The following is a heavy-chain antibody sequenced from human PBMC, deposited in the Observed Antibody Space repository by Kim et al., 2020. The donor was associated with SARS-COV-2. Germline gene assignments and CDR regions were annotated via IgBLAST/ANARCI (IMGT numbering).Heavy chain of an antibody. J-gene: IGHJ6*02. CDR1: GGSISSSNW. Sequence: SETLSLTCAVSGGSISSSNWWSWVRQPPGKGLEWIGEIYHSGSTNYNPSLKSRVTISVDKSKNQFSLKLSSVTAADTAVYYCASVRDFWSGGYGMDVWGQGTTVTVSS. CDR2: IYHSGST. V-gene: IGHV4-4*02. D-gene: IGHD3-3*01. CDR3: ASVRDFWSGGYGMDV.